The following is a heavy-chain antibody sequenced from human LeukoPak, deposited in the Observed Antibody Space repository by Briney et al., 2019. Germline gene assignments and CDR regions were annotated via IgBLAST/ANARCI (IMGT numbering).Heavy chain of an antibody. J-gene: IGHJ4*02. D-gene: IGHD1-26*01. V-gene: IGHV3-48*03. CDR2: ISGSGSTM. Sequence: GGSLRLSCAASGFTFSSYEMNWVRQAPGKGLEWVSYISGSGSTMYYEDSVEGRFTTSRDTDKNSLYLQMNSLRAEDTAVYYCARVERQWGADYFDYWGQGTLVTVSS. CDR3: ARVERQWGADYFDY. CDR1: GFTFSSYE.